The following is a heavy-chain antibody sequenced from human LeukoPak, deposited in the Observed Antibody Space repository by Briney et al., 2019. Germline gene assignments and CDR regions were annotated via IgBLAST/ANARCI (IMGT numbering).Heavy chain of an antibody. J-gene: IGHJ4*02. CDR1: GFTFDDYA. V-gene: IGHV3-9*01. CDR3: AKYSPGGYFDY. CDR2: ITWNSGYI. Sequence: PGGSLRLSCVGSGFTFDDYAMHWVRQAPGKGLEWVSGITWNSGYIGYADFVKGRFTISRDNSKNTLYLQMNSLRAEDTAVYYCAKYSPGGYFDYWGQGTLVTVSS. D-gene: IGHD1-26*01.